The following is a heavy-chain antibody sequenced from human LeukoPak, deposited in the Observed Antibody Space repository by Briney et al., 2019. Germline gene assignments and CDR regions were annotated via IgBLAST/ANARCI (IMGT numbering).Heavy chain of an antibody. CDR3: AKDNRRDSSSWSHLDY. CDR2: IDQDGSEK. V-gene: IGHV3-7*01. D-gene: IGHD6-13*01. J-gene: IGHJ4*02. CDR1: GFTFSSYW. Sequence: GGSLRLSCAASGFTFSSYWMNWVRQAPGKGLEWVANIDQDGSEKHFVDSVKGRFTISRDNAKNSVFLEMNSLRAEDTAVYYCAKDNRRDSSSWSHLDYWGQGTLVTVSS.